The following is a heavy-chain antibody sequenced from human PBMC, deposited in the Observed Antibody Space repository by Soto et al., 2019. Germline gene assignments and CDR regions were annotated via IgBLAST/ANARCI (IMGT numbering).Heavy chain of an antibody. D-gene: IGHD3-16*02. CDR2: IYSNNNT. J-gene: IGHJ6*02. Sequence: QLQLQESGSGLVKPSQTLSLTCAVSGGSISSGGFSWNWLRQPPGKGLEWIGYIYSNNNTYYNPSLKRRVTISVARSRTQFSLRLSAVTAADTAVYYCARGVRLGELSPIRLAYYGLDVWGQGTTVTVSS. V-gene: IGHV4-30-2*01. CDR3: ARGVRLGELSPIRLAYYGLDV. CDR1: GGSISSGGFS.